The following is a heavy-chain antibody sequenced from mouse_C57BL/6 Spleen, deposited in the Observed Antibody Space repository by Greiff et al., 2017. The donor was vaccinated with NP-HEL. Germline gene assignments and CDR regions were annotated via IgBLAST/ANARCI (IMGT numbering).Heavy chain of an antibody. CDR2: ISYDGSN. Sequence: EVKLQESGPGLVKPSQSLSLTCSVTGYSITSGYYWNWIRQFPGNKLEWMGYISYDGSNNYNPSLKNRISITRDTSKNQFFLKLNSVTTEDTATYYCAREGDYYGIAYWGQGTLVTVSA. CDR3: AREGDYYGIAY. CDR1: GYSITSGYY. V-gene: IGHV3-6*01. D-gene: IGHD1-1*01. J-gene: IGHJ3*01.